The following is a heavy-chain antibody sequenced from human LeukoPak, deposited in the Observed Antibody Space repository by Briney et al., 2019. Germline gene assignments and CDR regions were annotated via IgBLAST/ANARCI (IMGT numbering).Heavy chain of an antibody. D-gene: IGHD2-2*01. CDR2: ISGSGGST. V-gene: IGHV3-23*01. CDR3: ARSSVYQVPPGL. Sequence: GGSLTLSCAPSGFTFSTYVMTWVRQAPGKGLECVSGISGSGGSTYYADSVKGRFTISRDNGKNSLYLQMNSLRDDDTAVYYCARSSVYQVPPGLWGQGTLVTVSS. J-gene: IGHJ4*02. CDR1: GFTFSTYV.